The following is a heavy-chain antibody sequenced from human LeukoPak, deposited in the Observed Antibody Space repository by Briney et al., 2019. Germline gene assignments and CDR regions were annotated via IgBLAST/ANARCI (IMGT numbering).Heavy chain of an antibody. CDR2: INHSGST. CDR1: GGSISSYY. D-gene: IGHD3-22*01. V-gene: IGHV4-34*01. J-gene: IGHJ6*02. CDR3: ARGDDYYDSSGYYSVYYYYGMDV. Sequence: SETLSLTCTVSGGSISSYYWSWIRQPPVKGLEWIGEINHSGSTNYNPSLKSRVTISVDTSKNQFSLKLSSVTAADTAVYYCARGDDYYDSSGYYSVYYYYGMDVWGQGTTVTVSS.